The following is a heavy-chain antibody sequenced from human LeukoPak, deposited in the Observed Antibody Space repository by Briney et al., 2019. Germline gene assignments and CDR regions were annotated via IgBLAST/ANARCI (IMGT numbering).Heavy chain of an antibody. D-gene: IGHD6-19*01. CDR2: IYTSGST. CDR1: GGSISSYC. J-gene: IGHJ6*03. V-gene: IGHV4-4*07. Sequence: SETLSLTCTVSGGSISSYCWSWIRQPAGKGLEWIGRIYTSGSTNYNPSLKSRVTMSVDTSKNQFSLKLSSVTAADTAVYYCARVVAGDSYYYYYYMDVWGKGTTVTVSS. CDR3: ARVVAGDSYYYYYYMDV.